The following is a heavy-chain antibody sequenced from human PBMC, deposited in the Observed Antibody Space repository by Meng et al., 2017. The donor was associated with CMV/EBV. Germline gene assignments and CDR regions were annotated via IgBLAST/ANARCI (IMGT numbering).Heavy chain of an antibody. CDR2: IWYDGSNK. J-gene: IGHJ4*02. Sequence: GESLKISCAASGFTFSSYGMHWVRQAPGKGLEWVAVIWYDGSNKYYADSVKGRFTISRDNSKNTLYLQMNSLRAEDTAVYYCAKDSYPGGGSGPRWFDYWGQGNLVTVSS. CDR1: GFTFSSYG. D-gene: IGHD3-3*01. V-gene: IGHV3-33*06. CDR3: AKDSYPGGGSGPRWFDY.